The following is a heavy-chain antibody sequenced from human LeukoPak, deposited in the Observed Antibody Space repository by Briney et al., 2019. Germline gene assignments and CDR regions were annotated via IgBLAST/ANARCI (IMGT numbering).Heavy chain of an antibody. J-gene: IGHJ3*02. CDR3: AKEIYCSGGSCYSDAFDI. D-gene: IGHD2-15*01. V-gene: IGHV3-23*01. CDR2: ISGSGGST. CDR1: GFTFSSYA. Sequence: PGGPLRLSCAASGFTFSSYAMSWVRQAPGKGLEWVSAISGSGGSTYYADSVKGRFTISRDNSKNTLYLQMNSLRAEDTAVYYCAKEIYCSGGSCYSDAFDIWGQGTMVTVSS.